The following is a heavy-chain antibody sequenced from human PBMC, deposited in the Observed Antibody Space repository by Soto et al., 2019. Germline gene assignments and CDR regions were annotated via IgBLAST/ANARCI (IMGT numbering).Heavy chain of an antibody. D-gene: IGHD3-10*01. CDR3: ASVLLWSTRYYYYMDF. Sequence: EVQLVESGGGLVQPGGSLRLSCAASGFTFSSYWMHWVRQAPGKGLVWVSRINRDGSSTSYADSVKGRFTISRDNAKNRLDLRMNSLRAEATAVYYCASVLLWSTRYYYYMDFEGKGTTVTV. CDR2: INRDGSST. V-gene: IGHV3-74*01. CDR1: GFTFSSYW. J-gene: IGHJ6*03.